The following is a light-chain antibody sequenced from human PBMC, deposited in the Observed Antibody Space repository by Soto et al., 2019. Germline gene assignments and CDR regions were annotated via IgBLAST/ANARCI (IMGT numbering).Light chain of an antibody. CDR1: NSDIGSYNL. V-gene: IGLV2-23*01. CDR2: EGN. J-gene: IGLJ1*01. Sequence: LTQPASVSGSPGQSITISCTGANSDIGSYNLVSWYQHHPGKAPKVMIYEGNKRPSGISDRFSGSRSGNTASLTISGLQAEDEADYYCCSYAGSSTYYVFGTGTKV. CDR3: CSYAGSSTYYV.